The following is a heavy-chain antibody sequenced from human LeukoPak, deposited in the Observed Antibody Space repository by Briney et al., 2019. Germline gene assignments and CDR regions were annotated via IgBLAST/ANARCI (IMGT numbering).Heavy chain of an antibody. Sequence: SETLSFTCTVSGGSISSYYWSWIRQPPGKGLEWIGYIYYSGSTNYNPSLKSRVTISVDTSKNQFSLKLSSVTAADTAVYYCARSRVDEDVVSAFDIWGQGTMVTVSS. CDR2: IYYSGST. V-gene: IGHV4-59*01. J-gene: IGHJ3*02. CDR3: ARSRVDEDVVSAFDI. CDR1: GGSISSYY. D-gene: IGHD3-16*02.